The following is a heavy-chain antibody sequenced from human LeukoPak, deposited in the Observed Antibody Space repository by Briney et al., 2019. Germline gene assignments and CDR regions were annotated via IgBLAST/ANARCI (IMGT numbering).Heavy chain of an antibody. D-gene: IGHD2-8*02. Sequence: GGSLRLSCAASGFSFIDYYMSWIRQAPGKGLEWVSYISSGGDTTYYADSVRGRFTISRDNARNLLFLQMNSLRPDGTAVYYCARLVGADGAYWGQGTLVTVSS. CDR1: GFSFIDYY. CDR3: ARLVGADGAY. V-gene: IGHV3-11*01. CDR2: ISSGGDTT. J-gene: IGHJ1*01.